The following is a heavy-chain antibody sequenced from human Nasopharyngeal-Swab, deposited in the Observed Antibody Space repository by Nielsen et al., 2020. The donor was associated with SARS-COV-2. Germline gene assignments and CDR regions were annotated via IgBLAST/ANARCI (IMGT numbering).Heavy chain of an antibody. J-gene: IGHJ6*03. V-gene: IGHV4-39*01. Sequence: SETLSLTCTVSGVSLSSSSYFWGWIRQPPGKGLEWIGSIYYSGNTYCNPSLKSRVTISVDTSKNQFSLKLSSVTAADTAVYYCATYGYGSYYYMDVWGKGTTVTVSS. CDR2: IYYSGNT. CDR1: GVSLSSSSYF. CDR3: ATYGYGSYYYMDV. D-gene: IGHD5-18*01.